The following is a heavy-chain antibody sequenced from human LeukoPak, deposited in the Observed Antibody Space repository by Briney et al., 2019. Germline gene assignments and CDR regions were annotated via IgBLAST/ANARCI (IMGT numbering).Heavy chain of an antibody. D-gene: IGHD6-13*01. CDR1: GFTFSSYG. Sequence: SGGSLRLSCAASGFTFSSYGMHWVRQAPGKGLEWVAVISYDGSNKYYADSVKGRFTISRDNSKNTLYLQMNSLRAEDTAVYYCAKDRSSRCYYYGMDVWGQGTTVTVSS. CDR2: ISYDGSNK. V-gene: IGHV3-30*18. CDR3: AKDRSSRCYYYGMDV. J-gene: IGHJ6*02.